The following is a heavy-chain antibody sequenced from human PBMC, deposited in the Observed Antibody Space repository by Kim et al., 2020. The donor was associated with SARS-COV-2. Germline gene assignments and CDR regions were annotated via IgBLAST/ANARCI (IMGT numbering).Heavy chain of an antibody. Sequence: ASVKVSCKASGYTFTSYYMHWVRQAPGQGLEWMGIINPSGGSTSYAQKFQGRVTMTRDTSTSTVYMELSSLRSEDTAVYYCASEGRPVVVPAAPLDRYYGMDVWGQGTTVTVSS. D-gene: IGHD2-2*01. V-gene: IGHV1-46*01. CDR2: INPSGGST. CDR1: GYTFTSYY. J-gene: IGHJ6*02. CDR3: ASEGRPVVVPAAPLDRYYGMDV.